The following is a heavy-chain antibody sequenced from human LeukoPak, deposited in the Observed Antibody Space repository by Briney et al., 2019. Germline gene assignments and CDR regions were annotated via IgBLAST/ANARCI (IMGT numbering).Heavy chain of an antibody. CDR2: INHSGST. V-gene: IGHV4-39*07. D-gene: IGHD4-17*01. CDR1: GGSISSSSYY. J-gene: IGHJ2*01. Sequence: SETLSLTCTVSGGSISSSSYYWSWIRQPPGKGLEWIGEINHSGSTNYNPSLKSRVTISVDTSKNQFSLKLSSVTAADTAVYYYARVFMTTVTTWWSWYFDLWGRGTLVTVSS. CDR3: ARVFMTTVTTWWSWYFDL.